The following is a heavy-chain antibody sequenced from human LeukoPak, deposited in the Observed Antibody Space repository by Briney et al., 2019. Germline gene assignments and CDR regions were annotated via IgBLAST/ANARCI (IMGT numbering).Heavy chain of an antibody. CDR1: GYTFTSYD. CDR3: ARGPPNWGYDY. J-gene: IGHJ4*02. Sequence: GASVKVSCKAPGYTFTSYDINWVRQATGQGPEWMGWMSPNSGNTGYAQKFQGRVTMTRSTSMSTAYMELSSLSSEDTAVYYCARGPPNWGYDYWGQGTLVTVSS. CDR2: MSPNSGNT. D-gene: IGHD7-27*01. V-gene: IGHV1-8*01.